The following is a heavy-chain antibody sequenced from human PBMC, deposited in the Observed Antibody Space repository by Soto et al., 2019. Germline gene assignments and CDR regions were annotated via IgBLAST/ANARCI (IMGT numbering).Heavy chain of an antibody. CDR2: IWYDGNNK. J-gene: IGHJ4*02. CDR1: GFTFSSYG. Sequence: QVQLVESGGGVVQPGRSLRLSCAASGFTFSSYGMHWVRQAPGKGLEWVAVIWYDGNNKYYADSVKGRFTISRDNSKNTLYLQMNSLRAEDTAVYYCARELMTTVEYYFDYWGQGTLVTVSS. D-gene: IGHD4-17*01. V-gene: IGHV3-33*01. CDR3: ARELMTTVEYYFDY.